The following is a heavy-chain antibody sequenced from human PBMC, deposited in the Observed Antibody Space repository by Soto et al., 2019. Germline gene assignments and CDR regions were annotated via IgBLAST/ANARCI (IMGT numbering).Heavy chain of an antibody. Sequence: QVQLVQSGSEVKRPGTSVKLSCKAAGYTFNAYSLHWVRQAPGQRLEWMGMINPSGDTTTYAQNFQGRVTMTSDTSTTTVYMELSGLRSEDTAVYYCARDWALDYWGQGTLVTVSS. CDR3: ARDWALDY. CDR1: GYTFNAYS. D-gene: IGHD7-27*01. CDR2: INPSGDTT. V-gene: IGHV1-46*02. J-gene: IGHJ4*02.